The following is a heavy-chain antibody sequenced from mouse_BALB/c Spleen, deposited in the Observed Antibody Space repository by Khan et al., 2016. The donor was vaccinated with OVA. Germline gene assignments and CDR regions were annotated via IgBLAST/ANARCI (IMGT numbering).Heavy chain of an antibody. V-gene: IGHV1-7*01. Sequence: QMQLEESGAELANPGASVKMSCKASGYTFTTYWMHWVKQRPGPGLEWIGYINPTSGYTDYNQKFKDKATLTADKSSSTAYMQLSSLTSDDSAGYYCARDRIDYWGQGTTLTVSS. J-gene: IGHJ2*01. CDR3: ARDRIDY. CDR1: GYTFTTYW. CDR2: INPTSGYT.